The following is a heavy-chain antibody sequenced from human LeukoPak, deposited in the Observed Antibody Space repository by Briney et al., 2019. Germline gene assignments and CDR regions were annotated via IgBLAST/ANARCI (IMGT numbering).Heavy chain of an antibody. CDR2: ISAYNGNT. CDR3: AREGYCSGGSCYVYFDY. D-gene: IGHD2-15*01. Sequence: GASVKVSCKASGYTFTSYGISWVRQAPGQGLEWMGWISAYNGNTNYAQKLQGRVTMTTDTSTSTAYMELRRLRSDDTAVYYCAREGYCSGGSCYVYFDYWGQGTLVTVSS. CDR1: GYTFTSYG. J-gene: IGHJ4*02. V-gene: IGHV1-18*01.